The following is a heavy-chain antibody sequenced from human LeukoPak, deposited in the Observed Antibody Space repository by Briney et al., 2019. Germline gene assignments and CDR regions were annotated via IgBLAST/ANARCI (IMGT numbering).Heavy chain of an antibody. CDR2: ISGSGATT. CDR3: AKGTYTSGWYYDFDH. D-gene: IGHD6-19*01. J-gene: IGHJ4*02. CDR1: GFTFTCYA. Sequence: GGSLRLSCAASGFTFTCYAMSWVRQAPGKGLEWVSAISGSGATTYFADSVKGRFTLSRDNSHNTLSLQMNSLTAEDTAVYYCAKGTYTSGWYYDFDHWGQGTLVTVSS. V-gene: IGHV3-23*01.